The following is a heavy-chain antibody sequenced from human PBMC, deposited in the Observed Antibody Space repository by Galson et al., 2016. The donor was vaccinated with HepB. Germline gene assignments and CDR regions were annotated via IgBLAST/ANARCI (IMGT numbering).Heavy chain of an antibody. Sequence: SLRLSCAASGFTFSGFWMNWVRQAPGKGLEWVAIIKEDGSDKHAVDSVKGRFTISRDNAKNSPYLQMDSLRGEDTAVYYCARGSGYLIDYWGQGTLVTVSS. J-gene: IGHJ4*02. CDR1: GFTFSGFW. V-gene: IGHV3-7*04. CDR3: ARGSGYLIDY. D-gene: IGHD5-18*01. CDR2: IKEDGSDK.